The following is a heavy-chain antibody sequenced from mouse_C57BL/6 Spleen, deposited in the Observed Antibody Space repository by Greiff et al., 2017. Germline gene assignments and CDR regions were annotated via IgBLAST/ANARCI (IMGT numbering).Heavy chain of an antibody. Sequence: QVQLQQSGAELARPGASVKLSCKASGYTFTSYGISWVKQRTGQGLEWIGEIYPRSGNTYYNEKFKGKATLTADKSSSTAYMELRSLTSEDSAVYFCARYRGYDVGYAMDYWGQGTSVTVSS. CDR2: IYPRSGNT. CDR3: ARYRGYDVGYAMDY. V-gene: IGHV1-81*01. J-gene: IGHJ4*01. D-gene: IGHD2-2*01. CDR1: GYTFTSYG.